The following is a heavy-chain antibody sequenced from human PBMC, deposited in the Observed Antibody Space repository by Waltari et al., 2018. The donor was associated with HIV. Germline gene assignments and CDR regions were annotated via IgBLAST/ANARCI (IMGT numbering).Heavy chain of an antibody. D-gene: IGHD1-26*01. CDR3: ARGVDAVGATHWFDP. Sequence: QVQLVQSGAEVKKPGASVKVSCKASGYTFSNYDINWVRQATGQGLEWMGWMNPNSGKEGYAQNIQCRGSVTRDTSISTAYRELSSLRSEDTAVYYCARGVDAVGATHWFDPWGQGSLVTVSS. CDR2: MNPNSGKE. J-gene: IGHJ5*02. CDR1: GYTFSNYD. V-gene: IGHV1-8*01.